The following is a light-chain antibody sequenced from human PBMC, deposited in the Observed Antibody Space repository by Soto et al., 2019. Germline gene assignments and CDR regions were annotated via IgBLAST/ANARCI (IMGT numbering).Light chain of an antibody. CDR3: QQYGSSPWT. V-gene: IGKV3-20*01. Sequence: ERVMTQSPATLSVSPGERATVSCRASQSVRSNLAWYQQKPGQAPRLLIYGASSRATGIPDRFSGSGSGTDFTLTISRLEPEDFAVYYCQQYGSSPWTFGQGTKVDIK. CDR2: GAS. J-gene: IGKJ1*01. CDR1: QSVRSN.